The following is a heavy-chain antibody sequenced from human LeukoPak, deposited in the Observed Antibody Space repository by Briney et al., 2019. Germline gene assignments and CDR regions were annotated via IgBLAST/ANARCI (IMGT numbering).Heavy chain of an antibody. D-gene: IGHD4-11*01. V-gene: IGHV3-33*06. CDR2: IWSDGTNK. CDR3: AKDAQRGFDYSNSLEY. Sequence: PGGSLRLSCAASGFTISRYWMSWVRQAPGKGLEWVAVIWSDGTNKYYGDSVKGRFIIYRDDSHNTVYLQMNSLRVQDTAIYYCAKDAQRGFDYSNSLEYWGQGSLVTVSS. J-gene: IGHJ1*01. CDR1: GFTISRYW.